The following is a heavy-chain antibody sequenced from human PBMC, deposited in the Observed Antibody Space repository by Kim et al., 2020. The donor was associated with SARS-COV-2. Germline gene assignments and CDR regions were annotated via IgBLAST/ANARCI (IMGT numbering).Heavy chain of an antibody. V-gene: IGHV3-30*07. D-gene: IGHD3-10*01. J-gene: IGHJ6*02. CDR3: ARERSMVRDYYGMDV. Sequence: DTVKGRLTISRDNSKNTLYLQMNSLRAEDTAVYYCARERSMVRDYYGMDVWGQGTTVTVSS.